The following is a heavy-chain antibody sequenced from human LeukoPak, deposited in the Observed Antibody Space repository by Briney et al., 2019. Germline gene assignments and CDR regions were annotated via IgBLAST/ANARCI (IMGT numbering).Heavy chain of an antibody. J-gene: IGHJ4*02. CDR1: GYTFTSYG. CDR2: INPNSGGT. V-gene: IGHV1-2*06. Sequence: ASVKVSCKASGYTFTSYGISWVRQAPGQGLEWMGRINPNSGGTNYAQKFQGRVTMTRDTSISTAYMELSRLRSDDTAVYYCARVNNRYSSSRCDYWGQGTLVTVSS. CDR3: ARVNNRYSSSRCDY. D-gene: IGHD6-13*01.